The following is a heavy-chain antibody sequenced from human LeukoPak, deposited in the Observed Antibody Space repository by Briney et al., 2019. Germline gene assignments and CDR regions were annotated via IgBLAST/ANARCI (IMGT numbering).Heavy chain of an antibody. CDR1: GFTFSSYG. V-gene: IGHV3-30*02. D-gene: IGHD1-26*01. J-gene: IGHJ3*02. CDR3: AKDQREYSGNYSDAFDI. Sequence: PGGSLRLSCAASGFTFSSYGMHWVRQAPGKGLEWVAFIRYDGSNKYYADSVTGRFTISRDNSKNTLYLQMNSLRAEDTAVYYCAKDQREYSGNYSDAFDIWGQGTMVTVSS. CDR2: IRYDGSNK.